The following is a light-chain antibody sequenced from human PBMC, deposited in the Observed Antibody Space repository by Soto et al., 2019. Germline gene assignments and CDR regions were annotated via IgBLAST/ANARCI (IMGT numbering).Light chain of an antibody. J-gene: IGKJ4*01. V-gene: IGKV3-11*01. Sequence: EIVLTQSPATLSLSPGERAILSCRASQSIDSYLAWFQQKPGQAPRLLIYDASNRAAGIPVRFSGSGSGTDFILTISSLEPEGFAVYYCQQRNNWPLTFGGGTTVEIK. CDR1: QSIDSY. CDR3: QQRNNWPLT. CDR2: DAS.